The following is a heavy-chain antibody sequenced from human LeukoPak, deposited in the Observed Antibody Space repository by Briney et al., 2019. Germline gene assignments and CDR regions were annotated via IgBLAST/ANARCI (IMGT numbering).Heavy chain of an antibody. J-gene: IGHJ4*02. V-gene: IGHV5-51*01. CDR3: ARIGYCISTSCYWILDY. D-gene: IGHD2-2*01. CDR2: IYPGDSDT. Sequence: GESLKISCKGSGYSFTSYWIGWVRQMPGKGLEWMGIIYPGDSDTRYSPSFQGQVTISADKSISTAYLQWSSLKASDTAMYYCARIGYCISTSCYWILDYWGQGTLVTVSS. CDR1: GYSFTSYW.